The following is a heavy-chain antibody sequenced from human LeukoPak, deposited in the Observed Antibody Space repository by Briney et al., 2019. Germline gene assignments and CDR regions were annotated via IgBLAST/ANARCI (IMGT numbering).Heavy chain of an antibody. CDR2: ISSSGSTI. V-gene: IGHV3-48*03. CDR1: GFTFSSYE. Sequence: PGGSLRLSCAASGFTFSSYEMNWVRQAPGKGLEWVSYISSSGSTIYYADSVKGRFTISRDNAKNSLYLQMNSLRAENTALYYCTKGPSGIAVAGSPKYFQHWGQGTLVTVSS. CDR3: TKGPSGIAVAGSPKYFQH. D-gene: IGHD6-19*01. J-gene: IGHJ1*01.